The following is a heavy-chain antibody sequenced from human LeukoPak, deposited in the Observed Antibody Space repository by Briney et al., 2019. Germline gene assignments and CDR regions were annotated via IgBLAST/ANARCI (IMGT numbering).Heavy chain of an antibody. D-gene: IGHD3-10*01. Sequence: ASETLSLTCAVYGGSFSSSYWSWIRQPPGKGLEWIGEINHSGSTNYNPSLKSRVTISVDTSKNQFSLKLSSVTAADTAVYYCARARITMVRGVTVTPIDYWGQGTLVTVSS. CDR3: ARARITMVRGVTVTPIDY. CDR2: INHSGST. CDR1: GGSFSSSY. J-gene: IGHJ4*02. V-gene: IGHV4-34*01.